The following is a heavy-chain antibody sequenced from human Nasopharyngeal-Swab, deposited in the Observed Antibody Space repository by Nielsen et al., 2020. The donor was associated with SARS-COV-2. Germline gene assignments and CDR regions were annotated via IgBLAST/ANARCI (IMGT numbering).Heavy chain of an antibody. CDR1: GFTFSSYA. CDR2: ISGSGGST. V-gene: IGHV3-23*01. Sequence: GGSLRLSCAASGFTFSSYAMSWVRQAPGKGLEWVSAISGSGGSTYYADSVKGRFTISRDNSKNTLYLQMNSLRAEDTAVYYCAKGNQGAVTTIYYYYYYMDVWGKGTTVTVSS. J-gene: IGHJ6*03. CDR3: AKGNQGAVTTIYYYYYYMDV. D-gene: IGHD4-17*01.